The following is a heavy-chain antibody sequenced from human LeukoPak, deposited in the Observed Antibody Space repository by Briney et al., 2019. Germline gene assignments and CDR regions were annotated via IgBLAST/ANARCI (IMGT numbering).Heavy chain of an antibody. Sequence: QTGGSLRLSCAAAGFTFSTYGMHWVRQAPGKGLEWVAVILYDGSDKFYADSVKGRFNISRDNSKNTLYLQMNSLRPEDTAVYYCAKDDRLAVPGDYWGQGTPVTVSS. CDR1: GFTFSTYG. CDR3: AKDDRLAVPGDY. V-gene: IGHV3-30*18. J-gene: IGHJ4*02. D-gene: IGHD6-19*01. CDR2: ILYDGSDK.